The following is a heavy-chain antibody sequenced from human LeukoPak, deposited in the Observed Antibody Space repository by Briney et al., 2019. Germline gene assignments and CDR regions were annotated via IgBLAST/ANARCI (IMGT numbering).Heavy chain of an antibody. Sequence: ASVKVSCKASGYTFTSYYMHWVRQAPGQGLEWTRIINPSGGSTSYAQKFQGRVTMTRDTSTSTVYMEPSSLRSEDTAVYYCAAAGLLQNWFDPWGQGTLVTVSS. V-gene: IGHV1-46*01. CDR1: GYTFTSYY. CDR3: AAAGLLQNWFDP. CDR2: INPSGGST. J-gene: IGHJ5*02. D-gene: IGHD6-13*01.